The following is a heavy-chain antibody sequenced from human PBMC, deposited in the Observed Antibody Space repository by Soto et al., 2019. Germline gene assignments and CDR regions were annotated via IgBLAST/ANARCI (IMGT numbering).Heavy chain of an antibody. Sequence: GGSLRLSCAASGFTFSSYAMSWVRQAPGKGLEWVSAVSGSGGSTYYADSVKGRFTISRDNSKNTLYLQMNSLRAEDTAVYYCAKSPTHPWQPPDYWGQGTLVTVSS. CDR3: AKSPTHPWQPPDY. D-gene: IGHD6-13*01. V-gene: IGHV3-23*01. CDR2: VSGSGGST. J-gene: IGHJ4*02. CDR1: GFTFSSYA.